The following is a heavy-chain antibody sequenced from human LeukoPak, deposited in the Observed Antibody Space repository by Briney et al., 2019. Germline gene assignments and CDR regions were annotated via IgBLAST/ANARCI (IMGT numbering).Heavy chain of an antibody. CDR2: IYHSGST. CDR3: ARDVGGDCYFDY. Sequence: PSETLSLTCAVSGYSISSGYYWGWIRQPPGKGLEWIGSIYHSGSTYYNPSLKSRVTISVDTSKNQFSLKLGSVTAADTAVYYCARDVGGDCYFDYWGQGTLVTVSS. CDR1: GYSISSGYY. J-gene: IGHJ4*02. D-gene: IGHD2-21*02. V-gene: IGHV4-38-2*02.